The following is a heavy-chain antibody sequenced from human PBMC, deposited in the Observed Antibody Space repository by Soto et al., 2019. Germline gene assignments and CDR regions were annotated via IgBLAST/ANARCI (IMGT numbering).Heavy chain of an antibody. CDR1: GFTFSSYG. CDR2: IWYDGSNK. V-gene: IGHV3-33*01. D-gene: IGHD6-6*01. J-gene: IGHJ6*02. Sequence: PGGSLRLSCAASGFTFSSYGMHWVRQAPGKGLEWVAVIWYDGSNKYYADSVKGRFTISRDNSKNTLYLQMNSLRAEDTAVYYCARDAHSSSSTSNYYYGMDVWGQGTTVTVSS. CDR3: ARDAHSSSSTSNYYYGMDV.